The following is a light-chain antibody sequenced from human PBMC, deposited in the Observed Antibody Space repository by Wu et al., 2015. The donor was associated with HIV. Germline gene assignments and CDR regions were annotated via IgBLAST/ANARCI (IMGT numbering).Light chain of an antibody. CDR3: QQYGRSSYT. V-gene: IGKV3-20*01. CDR2: GAS. J-gene: IGKJ2*01. Sequence: EIVLTQSPGTLSLSPGERATLSCRASQSISSNYLAWYQQKPGQAPRLLTYGASSRATGIPDRFSGSGSGTDFTLIISRLEPEDFAVYYCQQYGRSSYTFGQGTKLEIK. CDR1: QSISSNY.